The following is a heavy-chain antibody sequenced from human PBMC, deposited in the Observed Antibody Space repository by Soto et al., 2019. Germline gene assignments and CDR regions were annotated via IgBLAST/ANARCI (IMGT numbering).Heavy chain of an antibody. CDR1: GASINTNW. D-gene: IGHD3-3*01. CDR2: IYHSGST. J-gene: IGHJ4*02. CDR3: ARSSIKPQVFMYPFDS. V-gene: IGHV4-4*02. Sequence: SETLSLTCAVSGASINTNWWSWVRQPPGKGLEWIGEIYHSGSTNYNPSLEGRATISIDKSKNQFSLKLSSVTAADTAVYYCARSSIKPQVFMYPFDSWSQGTLVTVSS.